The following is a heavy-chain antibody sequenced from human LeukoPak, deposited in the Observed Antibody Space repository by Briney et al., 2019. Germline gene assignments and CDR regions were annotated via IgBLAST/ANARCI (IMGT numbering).Heavy chain of an antibody. CDR3: AKTPGDCSGGSCYPRGYYFNY. D-gene: IGHD2-15*01. CDR1: GFTFSSYW. CDR2: IKQDGSEK. J-gene: IGHJ4*02. Sequence: GGSLRLSCAASGFTFSSYWMSWVRQAPGKGLEWVANIKQDGSEKYYVDSVKGRFTISRDNAKNSLYLQMNSLRAEDTAVYYCAKTPGDCSGGSCYPRGYYFNYWGQGTLVTVSS. V-gene: IGHV3-7*03.